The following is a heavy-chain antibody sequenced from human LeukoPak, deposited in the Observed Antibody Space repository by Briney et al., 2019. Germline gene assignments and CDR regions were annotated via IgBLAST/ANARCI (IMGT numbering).Heavy chain of an antibody. CDR2: ISYDGSNK. CDR3: ARDGSIVVVTATLDY. J-gene: IGHJ4*02. CDR1: GFIFDDYA. V-gene: IGHV3-30*04. D-gene: IGHD2-21*02. Sequence: GGSLRLSCAASGFIFDDYAMHWVRQAPGKGLEWVAVISYDGSNKYYADSVKGRFTISRDNSKNTLYLQMNSLRAEDTAVYYCARDGSIVVVTATLDYWGQGTLVTVSS.